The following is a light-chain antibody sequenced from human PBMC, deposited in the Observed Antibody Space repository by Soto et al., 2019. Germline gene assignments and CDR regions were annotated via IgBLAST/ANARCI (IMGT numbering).Light chain of an antibody. Sequence: EIVLTQSPGTLSLSPGERATLSCRASQSVSHNYLAWYQQKPGHAPRLLIYGVSSRPTGIPDRFSGSGSGTDFSLTISRLETEDFAVYYCQHYSYSRYFSLGPGTKVEIK. CDR2: GVS. J-gene: IGKJ3*01. CDR3: QHYSYSRYFS. CDR1: QSVSHNY. V-gene: IGKV3-20*01.